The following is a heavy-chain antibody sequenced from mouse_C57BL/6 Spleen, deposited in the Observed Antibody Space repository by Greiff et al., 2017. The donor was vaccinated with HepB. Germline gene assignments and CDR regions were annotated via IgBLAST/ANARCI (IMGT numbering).Heavy chain of an antibody. V-gene: IGHV1-80*01. CDR3: ARSDYDYAPAWFAY. J-gene: IGHJ3*01. CDR2: IYPGDGDT. CDR1: GYAFSSYW. D-gene: IGHD2-4*01. Sequence: QVQLQQSGAELVKPGASVKISCKASGYAFSSYWMNWVKQRPGKGLEWIGQIYPGDGDTNYNGKFKGKATLTADKSSSTAYMQLSSLTSEDSAVYFGARSDYDYAPAWFAYWGQGTLVTVSA.